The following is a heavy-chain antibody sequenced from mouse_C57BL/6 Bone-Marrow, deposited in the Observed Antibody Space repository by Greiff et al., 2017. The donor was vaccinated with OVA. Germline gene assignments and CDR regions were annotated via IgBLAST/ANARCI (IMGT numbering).Heavy chain of an antibody. Sequence: EVQLQQSGTVLARPGASVKMSCKTSGYTFTSYWMHWVKQRPGQGLEWIGAIYPGNSDTSYNQKFKGKAKLTAVTSASTAYMELSSLTSEDSAVNSGTKYPDYYGSRPDYWGQGTTLTVSS. J-gene: IGHJ2*01. CDR2: IYPGNSDT. CDR1: GYTFTSYW. V-gene: IGHV1-5*01. D-gene: IGHD1-1*01. CDR3: TKYPDYYGSRPDY.